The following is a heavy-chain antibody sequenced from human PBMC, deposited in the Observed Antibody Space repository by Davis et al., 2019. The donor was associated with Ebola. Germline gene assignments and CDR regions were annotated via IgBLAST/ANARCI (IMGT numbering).Heavy chain of an antibody. CDR2: ISHTGST. D-gene: IGHD4-17*01. CDR3: ARGNYGDYIVLYYYNMDV. J-gene: IGHJ6*02. V-gene: IGHV4-34*01. CDR1: GGSFSDYY. Sequence: MPSETLSLTCAVFGGSFSDYYWTWIRQPPGKVLEWIGEISHTGSTNYNPSLKSRVTMSVDTSKNQFSLKLTSVTAADTAVYYCARGNYGDYIVLYYYNMDVWGQGTTVTVSS.